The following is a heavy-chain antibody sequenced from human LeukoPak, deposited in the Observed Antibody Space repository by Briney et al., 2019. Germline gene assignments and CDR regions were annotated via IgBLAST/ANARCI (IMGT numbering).Heavy chain of an antibody. CDR1: GFTFSNYK. CDR3: ARLSGPRVAFDI. D-gene: IGHD3-16*02. J-gene: IGHJ3*02. Sequence: GGSLRLSCAASGFTFSNYKMNWVRQAPGKGLEWVSYISSSGSIIYYSDSVKGRFTISRDNAKNSLYLQMNSLRAEDTAVYYCARLSGPRVAFDIWGQGTMVTVSS. V-gene: IGHV3-48*03. CDR2: ISSSGSII.